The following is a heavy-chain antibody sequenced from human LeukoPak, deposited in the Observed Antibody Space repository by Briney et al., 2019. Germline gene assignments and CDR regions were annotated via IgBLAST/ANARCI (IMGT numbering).Heavy chain of an antibody. V-gene: IGHV4-59*01. CDR2: VFYSGDT. CDR3: ARSIGTGTVAAFDI. J-gene: IGHJ3*02. Sequence: WETLSLTCTVSRGAITFYYWNWIRQPPGKGLEWSGYVFYSGDTNYNPSLTSRVTISVDTSKNQFSLKLSPVTAADTGVYYCARSIGTGTVAAFDIWGQGTVVTVSS. CDR1: RGAITFYY. D-gene: IGHD4-23*01.